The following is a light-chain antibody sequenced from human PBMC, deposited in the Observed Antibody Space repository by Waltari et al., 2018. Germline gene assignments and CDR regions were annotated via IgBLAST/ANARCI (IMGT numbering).Light chain of an antibody. CDR3: QQCYSTPLT. V-gene: IGKV1-39*01. CDR2: HAS. CDR1: QSISNY. J-gene: IGKJ4*01. Sequence: DIQLTQSPSSLSASVGDRVTITCRASQSISNYLNWYQQKPGKAPKIVISHASSLQSGGPSRFSGSGYGTAYTHTISNLQPEDFSTYYCQQCYSTPLTFSGGTKVE.